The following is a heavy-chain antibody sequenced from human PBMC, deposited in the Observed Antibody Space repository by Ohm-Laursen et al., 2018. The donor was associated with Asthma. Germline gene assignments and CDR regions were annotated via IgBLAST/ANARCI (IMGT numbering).Heavy chain of an antibody. CDR2: ISYDGSNK. CDR1: GFTFSSYA. V-gene: IGHV3-30-3*02. CDR3: AKDGDRAVAGTAPHAFDI. D-gene: IGHD6-19*01. J-gene: IGHJ3*02. Sequence: RSLRLSCAASGFTFSSYAMHWVRQAPGKGLEWVAVISYDGSNKYYADSVRGRFTISRDNSNNALFLQMNSLRADDTAVYYCAKDGDRAVAGTAPHAFDIWGPGTMVTVSS.